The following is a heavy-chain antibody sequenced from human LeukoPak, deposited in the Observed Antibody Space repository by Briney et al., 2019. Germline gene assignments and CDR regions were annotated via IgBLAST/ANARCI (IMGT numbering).Heavy chain of an antibody. D-gene: IGHD1-1*01. V-gene: IGHV1-46*01. CDR3: ARETSDS. CDR2: INPSGSTT. Sequence: GASVKVSCKASGYTFTSYFMHWVRQAPGQGLDWLGMINPSGSTTTYAQKFQGRVTMTRDTSTSTVYMELSSLRSEDTAVYYCARETSDSWGQGTLVTVSS. CDR1: GYTFTSYF. J-gene: IGHJ5*01.